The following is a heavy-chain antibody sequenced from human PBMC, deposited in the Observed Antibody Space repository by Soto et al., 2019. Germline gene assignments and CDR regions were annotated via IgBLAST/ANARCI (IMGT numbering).Heavy chain of an antibody. CDR3: AKDRRAGGNYGFYSDF. J-gene: IGHJ4*02. CDR2: SSATGAGT. D-gene: IGHD1-7*01. V-gene: IGHV3-23*01. CDR1: GFTFSGYG. Sequence: GGSLRLSCAASGFTFSGYGMTWVRQALGKGLEWVSFSSATGAGTYYADSVKGRFTISRDNSKNTLYLQMTSLRADDTAVYYCAKDRRAGGNYGFYSDFWGQGALVTVSS.